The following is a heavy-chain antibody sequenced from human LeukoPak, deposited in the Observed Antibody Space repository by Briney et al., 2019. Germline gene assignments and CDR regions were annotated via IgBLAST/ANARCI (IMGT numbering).Heavy chain of an antibody. D-gene: IGHD3-22*01. CDR1: GFTFSSYE. J-gene: IGHJ3*02. CDR2: ISSSGSTI. Sequence: GGSLRLSCAASGFTFSSYEMNWVRQAPGKGLEWVSYISSSGSTIYYADSVKGRFTISRDNAKNSLYLQMNSLRAEDTAVYYCAKAPLNYYDSSGWVSFDIWGQGTMVTVSS. CDR3: AKAPLNYYDSSGWVSFDI. V-gene: IGHV3-48*03.